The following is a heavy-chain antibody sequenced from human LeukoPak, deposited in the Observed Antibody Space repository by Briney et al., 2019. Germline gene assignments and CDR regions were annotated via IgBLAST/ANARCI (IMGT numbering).Heavy chain of an antibody. D-gene: IGHD5-18*01. V-gene: IGHV3-74*01. Sequence: PGGSLRLSCAASGFTFSSYWMHWVRQAPVKGLVWVSRINSDGRSTSYADSVKGRFTISRDNAKNTLYLQMNSLRAEDTAVYYCARDDSYGSTYYFDYWGQGTLVTVSS. CDR2: INSDGRST. CDR1: GFTFSSYW. CDR3: ARDDSYGSTYYFDY. J-gene: IGHJ4*02.